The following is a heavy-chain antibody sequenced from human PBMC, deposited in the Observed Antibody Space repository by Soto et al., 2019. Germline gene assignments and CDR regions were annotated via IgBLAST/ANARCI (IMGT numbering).Heavy chain of an antibody. CDR2: IYHSGST. CDR1: GGSVSSYNW. Sequence: SETLSLTCAVSGGSVSSYNWWSWVRPPPGKGLEWIGEIYHSGSTNYNPSLKSRVTISVDTSKNQFSLQLSSVTAADTAVYYCARNVPASSYFDYWGQGTLVTVSS. V-gene: IGHV4-4*02. CDR3: ARNVPASSYFDY. J-gene: IGHJ4*02. D-gene: IGHD6-6*01.